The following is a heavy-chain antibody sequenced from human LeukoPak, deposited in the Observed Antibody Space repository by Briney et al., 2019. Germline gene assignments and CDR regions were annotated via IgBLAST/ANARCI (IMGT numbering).Heavy chain of an antibody. J-gene: IGHJ4*02. D-gene: IGHD3-22*01. CDR3: ARSMDYDSSGYYYGALDY. CDR1: GGSISSYY. CDR2: IYYSGNT. Sequence: ASETLSLTCTVSGGSISSYYRSWIRQPPPKGLEWIGYIYYSGNTNYNPSLKSRVTISVDTSKNQFSLKLTSVTAADTAVYYCARSMDYDSSGYYYGALDYWGQGTLVTVSS. V-gene: IGHV4-59*01.